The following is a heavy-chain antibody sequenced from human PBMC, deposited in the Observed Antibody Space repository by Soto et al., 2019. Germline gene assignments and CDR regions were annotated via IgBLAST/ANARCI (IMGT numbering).Heavy chain of an antibody. CDR1: GYSFTSYW. V-gene: IGHV5-51*01. CDR3: ARHGGELYYYYGMDV. Sequence: GASLKISCKGSGYSFTSYWIGWVRQMPGKGLEWMGIIYPGDSDTRYSPSFQGQVTISADKSISTAYLQWSSLKASDTAMYYCARHGGELYYYYGMDVWGQGTTVTVSS. CDR2: IYPGDSDT. J-gene: IGHJ6*02.